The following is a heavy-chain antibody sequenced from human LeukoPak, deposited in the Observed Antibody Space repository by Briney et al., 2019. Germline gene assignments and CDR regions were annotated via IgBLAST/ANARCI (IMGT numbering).Heavy chain of an antibody. V-gene: IGHV3-23*01. CDR3: AKGGYCSSSSCYGYFDS. J-gene: IGHJ4*02. CDR1: GFTFSSNA. Sequence: GGSLRLSCAASGFTFSSNAMNWVRQAPGKGLEWVSAISISGGSTYYADSVKGRFTISRDNSENTLYLQMNSLRAEDTAVYYGAKGGYCSSSSCYGYFDSWGQGTLVTVSS. CDR2: ISISGGST. D-gene: IGHD2-2*01.